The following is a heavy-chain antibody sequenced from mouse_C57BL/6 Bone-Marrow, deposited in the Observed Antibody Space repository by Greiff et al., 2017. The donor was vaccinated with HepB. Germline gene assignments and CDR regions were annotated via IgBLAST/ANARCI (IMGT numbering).Heavy chain of an antibody. D-gene: IGHD2-5*01. V-gene: IGHV1-64*01. Sequence: QVQLQQPGAELVKPGASVKLSCKASGYTFTSYWMHWVKQRPGQGLEWIGMIHPNSGSTNYNEKFKSKATLTVDKASSTSYMQLSSLTSEDSAVYCCSRPCYSSYFAWFAYWGQGTLVTVSA. CDR1: GYTFTSYW. CDR3: SRPCYSSYFAWFAY. CDR2: IHPNSGST. J-gene: IGHJ3*01.